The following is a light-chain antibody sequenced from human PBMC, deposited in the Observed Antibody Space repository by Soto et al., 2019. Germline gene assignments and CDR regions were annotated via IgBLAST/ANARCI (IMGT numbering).Light chain of an antibody. V-gene: IGKV1-8*01. CDR2: AAS. CDR1: QGIISY. CDR3: QHYYSYHRT. J-gene: IGKJ1*01. Sequence: AIRMTQSPSSFSASTGDRVTITCRASQGIISYLAWYQQKPGKAPKLLIYAASTLQSGVPSRFSGSGSGTDFTLTISCLQSEDFATYCCQHYYSYHRTFGQGTKVEIK.